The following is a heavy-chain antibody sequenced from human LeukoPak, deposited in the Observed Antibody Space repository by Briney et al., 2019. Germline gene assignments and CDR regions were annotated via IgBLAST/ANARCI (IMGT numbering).Heavy chain of an antibody. D-gene: IGHD3-22*01. CDR3: ARDYSSGYYDAFDI. Sequence: SETLSLTCTVSVGSISSYYWSWIRQPPGKGLEWIGYIYYSGSTNYNPSLKSRVTISVDTSKNQFSLKLSSVTAADTAVYYCARDYSSGYYDAFDIWGQGTMVTVSS. CDR2: IYYSGST. V-gene: IGHV4-59*01. J-gene: IGHJ3*02. CDR1: VGSISSYY.